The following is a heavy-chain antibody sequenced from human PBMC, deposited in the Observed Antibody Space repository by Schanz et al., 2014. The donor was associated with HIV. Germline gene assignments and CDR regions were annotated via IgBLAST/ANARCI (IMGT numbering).Heavy chain of an antibody. CDR3: ARDADLNELWPRDYYHYTMDV. CDR2: INPNSGGT. D-gene: IGHD5-18*01. CDR1: GYTFTGYY. Sequence: QVQLVQSGAEVKKPGASVKVSCKASGYTFTGYYMHWIRQAPGQGLEWMGWINPNSGGTNYAQKCQGRVTMTREQSINTAYMELSRLRSDDTAVYYCARDADLNELWPRDYYHYTMDVWGQGTTVTVSS. V-gene: IGHV1-2*02. J-gene: IGHJ6*02.